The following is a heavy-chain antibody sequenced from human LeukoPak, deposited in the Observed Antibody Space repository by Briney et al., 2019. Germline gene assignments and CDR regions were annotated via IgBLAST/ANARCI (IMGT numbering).Heavy chain of an antibody. V-gene: IGHV4-34*12. D-gene: IGHD3-10*01. CDR1: GGSFSGYY. Sequence: SECLSLTCAVYGGSFSGYYWSWIRQPPGKGLEWIGEILHSGSTNYNPSLKSGVTISVDTSKNQSSLKLSSVTAADTAVYYCARRWGITMVRGVICRIDYWGQGTLVTVFS. J-gene: IGHJ4*02. CDR3: ARRWGITMVRGVICRIDY. CDR2: ILHSGST.